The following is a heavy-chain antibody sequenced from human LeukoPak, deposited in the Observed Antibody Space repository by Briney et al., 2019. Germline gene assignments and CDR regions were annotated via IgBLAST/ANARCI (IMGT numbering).Heavy chain of an antibody. J-gene: IGHJ3*02. CDR2: IYSGGST. CDR3: ARDAGLSDYGDYFDAFDI. V-gene: IGHV3-66*01. Sequence: GESLRLSCAASGFTASSNYMSWVRQAPGKGLEWVSVIYSGGSTYYADSVKGRFTISRDDSKNTLYLQMNSLRAEDTAVYYCARDAGLSDYGDYFDAFDIWGQGTMVTVSS. D-gene: IGHD4-17*01. CDR1: GFTASSNY.